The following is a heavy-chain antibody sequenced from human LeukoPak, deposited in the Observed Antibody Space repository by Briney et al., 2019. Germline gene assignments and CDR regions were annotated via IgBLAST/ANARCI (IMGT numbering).Heavy chain of an antibody. CDR1: GVSIGISSHY. J-gene: IGHJ4*02. CDR2: IYDTTRT. V-gene: IGHV4-39*01. CDR3: ARGPTVTTDF. Sequence: SETLSLTCTVSGVSIGISSHYWAWFRQPPGKGLEWIGSIYDTTRTYYNPSLKSRVTISVDTSKNQFSLNLSSLSAADTAVYYCARGPTVTTDFWGQGTLVTVSS. D-gene: IGHD4-11*01.